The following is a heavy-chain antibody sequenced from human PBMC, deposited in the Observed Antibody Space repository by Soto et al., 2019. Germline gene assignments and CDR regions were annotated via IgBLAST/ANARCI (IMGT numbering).Heavy chain of an antibody. CDR1: GFSLSDNW. CDR2: INQDGRVS. D-gene: IGHD3-3*02. J-gene: IGHJ4*02. V-gene: IGHV3-7*01. Sequence: GGSLRLSCAASGFSLSDNWMSWVRQAPGKGPEWVTSINQDGRVSFYVDSVKGRFTISRDNAKNSLYLQMNSLRAEDTAVYYCARSFNWGQGTLVTVSS. CDR3: ARSFN.